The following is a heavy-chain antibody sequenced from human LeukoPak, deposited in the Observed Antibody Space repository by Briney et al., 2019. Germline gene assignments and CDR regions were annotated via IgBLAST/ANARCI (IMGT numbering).Heavy chain of an antibody. J-gene: IGHJ4*02. Sequence: PGGSLRLSCAASGFTFSSNSMNWVRQAPGKGLEWVSYISSTGGTIYYADSMKGRFTISRDNSKNTLYLQMNSLRAEDTAVYYCAKDGYYDSSGPYYFDYWGQGTLVTVSS. CDR1: GFTFSSNS. CDR2: ISSTGGTI. V-gene: IGHV3-48*01. D-gene: IGHD3-22*01. CDR3: AKDGYYDSSGPYYFDY.